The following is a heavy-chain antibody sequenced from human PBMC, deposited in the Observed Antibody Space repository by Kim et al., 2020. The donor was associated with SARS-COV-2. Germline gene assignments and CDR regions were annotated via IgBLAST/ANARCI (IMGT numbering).Heavy chain of an antibody. J-gene: IGHJ3*01. CDR1: GFSFGDHD. D-gene: IGHD5-12*01. Sequence: GGSLRLSCAASGFSFGDHDMRWVRQVPGKGLEWVSLISWDGGTASYADSVRGRFTTSRDNSKNSLFLQMNSLRSEDTALYYCARVPCVGYFYCFLDVWC. CDR3: ARVPCVGYFYCFLDV. CDR2: ISWDGGTA. V-gene: IGHV3-43*01.